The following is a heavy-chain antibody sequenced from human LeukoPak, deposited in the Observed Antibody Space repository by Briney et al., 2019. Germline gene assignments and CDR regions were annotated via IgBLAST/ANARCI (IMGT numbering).Heavy chain of an antibody. D-gene: IGHD3-10*01. Sequence: GGFLRLSCAASGFTFTSYSMNWVRQAPGKGLEWVSTISGGGGSTYYADSVKGRFTISRDNSKNTLYLQMNSLRAEDTAVYYCARDRITMVRGVISFYFDYWGQGTLVTVSS. CDR2: ISGGGGST. CDR3: ARDRITMVRGVISFYFDY. V-gene: IGHV3-23*01. CDR1: GFTFTSYS. J-gene: IGHJ4*02.